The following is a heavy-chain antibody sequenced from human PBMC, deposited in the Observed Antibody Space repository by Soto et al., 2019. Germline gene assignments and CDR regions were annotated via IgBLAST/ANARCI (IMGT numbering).Heavy chain of an antibody. D-gene: IGHD2-15*01. V-gene: IGHV4-30-2*01. J-gene: IGHJ5*02. CDR2: IYHSGST. CDR3: ARDHRQVYCSGGSCYPRWWFDP. CDR1: GGSISSGGYS. Sequence: PSETRSLTCAVSGGSISSGGYSWSWIWQAPGKGLEWIGYIYHSGSTYYNPSLKSRVTISVDRSKNQFSLKLSSVTAADTAVYYCARDHRQVYCSGGSCYPRWWFDPWGQGTLVTVSS.